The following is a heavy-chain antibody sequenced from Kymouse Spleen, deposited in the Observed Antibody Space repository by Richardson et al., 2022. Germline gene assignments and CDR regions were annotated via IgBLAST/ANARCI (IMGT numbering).Heavy chain of an antibody. D-gene: IGHD6-13*01. CDR3: AREGQLVPYYGMDV. J-gene: IGHJ6*02. CDR2: IKQDGSEK. Sequence: EVQLVESGGGLVQPGGSLRLSCAASGFTFSSYWMSWVRQAPGKGLEWVANIKQDGSEKYYVDSVKGRFTISRDNAKNSLYLQMNSLRAEDTAVYYCAREGQLVPYYGMDVWGQGTTVTVSS. CDR1: GFTFSSYW. V-gene: IGHV3-7*01.